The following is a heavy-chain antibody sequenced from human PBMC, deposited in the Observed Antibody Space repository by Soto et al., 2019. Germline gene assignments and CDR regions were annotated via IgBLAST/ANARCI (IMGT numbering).Heavy chain of an antibody. CDR2: ISYAGSNK. V-gene: IGHV3-30*04. D-gene: IGHD2-15*01. CDR3: ARGLAVTGSYCDY. J-gene: IGHJ4*02. Sequence: GGSLRLSCAASGFTFSSYAMHWVRQAPGKGLEWVAVISYAGSNKYYADSVKGRFTISRDNSKNTLYLQMNSLRAEDTAVYYCARGLAVTGSYCDYWGQGTLVTVSS. CDR1: GFTFSSYA.